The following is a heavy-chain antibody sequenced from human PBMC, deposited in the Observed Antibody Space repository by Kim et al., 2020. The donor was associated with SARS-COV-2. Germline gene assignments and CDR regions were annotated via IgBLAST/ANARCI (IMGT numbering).Heavy chain of an antibody. CDR1: GYTFTSYG. Sequence: ASVKVSCKASGYTFTSYGISWVRQAPGQGLEWMGWISAYNGNTNYARKLQGRVTMTTDTSTSTAYMELRSLRSDDTAVYYCARDRSQRYCSSTSCYANYGMDVWGQGTTVTVSS. CDR3: ARDRSQRYCSSTSCYANYGMDV. CDR2: ISAYNGNT. J-gene: IGHJ6*02. V-gene: IGHV1-18*04. D-gene: IGHD2-2*01.